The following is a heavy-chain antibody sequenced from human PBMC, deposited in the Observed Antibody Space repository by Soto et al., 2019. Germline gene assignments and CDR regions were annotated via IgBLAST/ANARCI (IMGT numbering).Heavy chain of an antibody. V-gene: IGHV5-10-1*01. J-gene: IGHJ6*02. CDR3: ARHPPYGDYVYGMDV. D-gene: IGHD4-17*01. Sequence: PGESLKISCKGSGYSFTSYWISWVRQMPGKGLEWMGRIDPSDSYTNYSPSFQGHVTISADKSISTAYLQWSSLKASDTAMYYCARHPPYGDYVYGMDVWGQGTTVTVSS. CDR2: IDPSDSYT. CDR1: GYSFTSYW.